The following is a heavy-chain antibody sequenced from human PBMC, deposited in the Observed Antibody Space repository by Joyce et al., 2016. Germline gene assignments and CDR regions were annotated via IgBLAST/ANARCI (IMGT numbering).Heavy chain of an antibody. Sequence: QVQVVQSGAEVKKPGSSVKVSCTASGGTYSTYAISWVRQDPGQGLEWMGGIIPMFGSTNYAQKLQGRVRITADKSTSTAYMELSSLRSEDTAMYFCARFDGGGNSDLNFWGQGTLVTVSS. V-gene: IGHV1-69*06. J-gene: IGHJ4*02. CDR1: GGTYSTYA. CDR3: ARFDGGGNSDLNF. D-gene: IGHD4-23*01. CDR2: IIPMFGST.